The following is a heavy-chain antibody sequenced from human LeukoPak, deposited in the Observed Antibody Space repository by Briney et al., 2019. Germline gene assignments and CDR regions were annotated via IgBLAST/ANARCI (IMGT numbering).Heavy chain of an antibody. Sequence: ASVKVSCKASGYTFTSYAMHWVRQAPGQRLQWMGWINAGNGNTKYSQKFQGRVTITRDTSASTAYMELSSLRSEDTAVYYCARESSGWYFGDAFDIWGQGTMVTVSS. J-gene: IGHJ3*02. CDR3: ARESSGWYFGDAFDI. D-gene: IGHD6-19*01. CDR1: GYTFTSYA. CDR2: INAGNGNT. V-gene: IGHV1-3*01.